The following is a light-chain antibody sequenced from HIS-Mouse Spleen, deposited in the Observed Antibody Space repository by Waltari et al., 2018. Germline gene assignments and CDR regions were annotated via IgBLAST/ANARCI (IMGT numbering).Light chain of an antibody. J-gene: IGKJ5*01. Sequence: EIVMTQSPATLSVSPGERATLSCRASQRVSSNLAWYQQKPGQAPRLLIYGASTSATGIPARFSGSGSGTEFTLTISSMQSEDFAVYYCQQYNNWPPITFGQGTRLEIK. V-gene: IGKV3-15*01. CDR1: QRVSSN. CDR3: QQYNNWPPIT. CDR2: GAS.